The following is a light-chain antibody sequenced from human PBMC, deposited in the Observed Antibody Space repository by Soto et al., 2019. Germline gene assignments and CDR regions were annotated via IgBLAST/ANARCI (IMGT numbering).Light chain of an antibody. CDR3: QQFYSTPYT. J-gene: IGKJ2*01. CDR1: QSVLYSSNNNNY. V-gene: IGKV4-1*01. Sequence: DIVMTQSPDSLAVSLGERATINSKSSQSVLYSSNNNNYLAWYQQKPGQPPRLLIYWASTREFGVPDRFSGSGSGTDFTLTISSLQAEDVAVYYCQQFYSTPYTFGQGTKLEIK. CDR2: WAS.